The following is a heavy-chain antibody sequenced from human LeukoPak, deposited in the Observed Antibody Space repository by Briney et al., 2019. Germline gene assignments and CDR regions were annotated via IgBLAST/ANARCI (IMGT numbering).Heavy chain of an antibody. J-gene: IGHJ4*02. V-gene: IGHV3-30*18. D-gene: IGHD3-3*01. CDR2: ISYDGSNK. Sequence: PGGSLRLSCAASGFTFSSYGMHWVRRAPGKGLEWVAVISYDGSNKYYADSVKGRFTISRDNSKNTLYLQMNSLRAEDTAVYYCAKITIFGVVSSPFHYWGQGTLVTVSS. CDR3: AKITIFGVVSSPFHY. CDR1: GFTFSSYG.